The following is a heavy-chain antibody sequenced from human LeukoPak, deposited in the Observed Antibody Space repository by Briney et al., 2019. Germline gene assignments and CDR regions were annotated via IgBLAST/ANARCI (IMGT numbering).Heavy chain of an antibody. CDR1: GGSFSGYY. D-gene: IGHD3-22*01. CDR2: INHSGST. Sequence: PSETLSLTCAVYGGSFSGYYWSWIRQPPGKGLEWIGEINHSGSTNYNPSPKSRVTISVDTSKNQFSLKLSSVTAADTAVYYCARDQYYYDRSGYYAFDIWGQGTMVTVSS. J-gene: IGHJ3*02. V-gene: IGHV4-34*01. CDR3: ARDQYYYDRSGYYAFDI.